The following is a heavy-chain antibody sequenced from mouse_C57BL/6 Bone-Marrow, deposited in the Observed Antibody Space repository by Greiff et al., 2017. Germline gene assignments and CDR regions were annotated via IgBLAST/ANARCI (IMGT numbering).Heavy chain of an antibody. V-gene: IGHV1-5*01. D-gene: IGHD2-4*01. J-gene: IGHJ2*01. CDR1: GYTFTSYW. CDR3: TGVYNDYDYFDY. Sequence: EVQLQQSGTVLARPGASVKMSCKTSGYTFTSYWMHWVNQRPGQGLEWIGAIYPGHSDTSYNQKFKGKAKLTAVPSASTAYLELSSLTTEDSAVYYCTGVYNDYDYFDYWGQGTTLTVSS. CDR2: IYPGHSDT.